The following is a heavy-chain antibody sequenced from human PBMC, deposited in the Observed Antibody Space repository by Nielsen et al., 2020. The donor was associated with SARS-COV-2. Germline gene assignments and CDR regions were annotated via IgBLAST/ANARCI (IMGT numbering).Heavy chain of an antibody. CDR1: GFTFSSYA. V-gene: IGHV3-33*08. CDR3: ARVGLRAGTYDVYFEY. J-gene: IGHJ4*02. D-gene: IGHD2-21*01. Sequence: GGSLRLSCAASGFTFSSYAMSWVRQAPGKGLEWVAIIWYDGSERYYGDSVKGRFTISRDNSKNTLHLEMNSLRAEDTAIYYCARVGLRAGTYDVYFEYWGQGTRVTVSS. CDR2: IWYDGSER.